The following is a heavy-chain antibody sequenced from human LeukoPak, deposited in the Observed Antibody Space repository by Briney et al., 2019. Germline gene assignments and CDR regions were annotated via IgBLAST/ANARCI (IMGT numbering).Heavy chain of an antibody. D-gene: IGHD3-9*01. CDR3: ARSHYDILTGYSNWFDP. Sequence: PSQTLSLTCTVSGGSISSGGYYWRWIRQHPGKGLEWIGYIYYSGSTYYNPSLKSLFTISVDTSKNQFSLKLSSVTAADTAVYYCARSHYDILTGYSNWFDPWGQGTLVTVSS. V-gene: IGHV4-31*01. CDR2: IYYSGST. J-gene: IGHJ5*02. CDR1: GGSISSGGYY.